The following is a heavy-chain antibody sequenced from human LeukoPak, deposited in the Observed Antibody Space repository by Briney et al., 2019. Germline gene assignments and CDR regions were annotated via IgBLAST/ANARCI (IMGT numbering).Heavy chain of an antibody. D-gene: IGHD3-9*01. J-gene: IGHJ4*02. V-gene: IGHV3-23*01. Sequence: GGSLRLSCAASGFTFSSYAMSWVRQAPGKGLEWVSAISGSGGSTYYADSVKGRFTISRDNSKNTLYLQMNSLRAEDTAVYYCARRYFDWLYFDYWGQGTPVTVSS. CDR3: ARRYFDWLYFDY. CDR1: GFTFSSYA. CDR2: ISGSGGST.